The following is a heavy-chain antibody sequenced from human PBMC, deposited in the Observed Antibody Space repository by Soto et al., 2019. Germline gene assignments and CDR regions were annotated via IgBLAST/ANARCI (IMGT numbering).Heavy chain of an antibody. J-gene: IGHJ6*02. D-gene: IGHD2-21*02. CDR2: INPSGGST. V-gene: IGHV1-46*01. Sequence: ASVKVSCKASGYTFTSYYMHWVRQAPGQGLEWMGIINPSGGSTSYAQKFQGRVTMTRDTSTSTVYMELSSLRSEDTAVYYCARGLKCGGDCPSLYYYGMDVWGQGTTVTVSS. CDR1: GYTFTSYY. CDR3: ARGLKCGGDCPSLYYYGMDV.